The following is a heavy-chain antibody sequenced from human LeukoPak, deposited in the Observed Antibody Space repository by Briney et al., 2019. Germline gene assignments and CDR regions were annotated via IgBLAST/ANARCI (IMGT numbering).Heavy chain of an antibody. Sequence: GGSLRLSCAVSGFTFSNAWMNWVRQAPGKGLEWVGRIKSKNDGGTTDYAALAKGRFTISRDDSENTLFLDMNSLKSEDTALYYCTWGSYRDQVDYWGQGTLVTVSS. D-gene: IGHD3-16*02. CDR1: GFTFSNAW. V-gene: IGHV3-15*01. CDR3: TWGSYRDQVDY. J-gene: IGHJ4*02. CDR2: IKSKNDGGTT.